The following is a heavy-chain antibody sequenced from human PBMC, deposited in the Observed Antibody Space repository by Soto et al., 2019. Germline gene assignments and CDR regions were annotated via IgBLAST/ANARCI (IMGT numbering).Heavy chain of an antibody. Sequence: EVQLVESGGGLVQPGGSLRLSCAASGFTFSSYWMHWVRQAPGKGLVWVSRINSDGSSTYYADSVKGRFTISRDNAKNTLYLQINSLRPEDPAVYYCPRHLAGSRNYWGQEPLVTVSS. D-gene: IGHD3-10*01. CDR1: GFTFSSYW. J-gene: IGHJ4*02. V-gene: IGHV3-74*01. CDR2: INSDGSST. CDR3: PRHLAGSRNY.